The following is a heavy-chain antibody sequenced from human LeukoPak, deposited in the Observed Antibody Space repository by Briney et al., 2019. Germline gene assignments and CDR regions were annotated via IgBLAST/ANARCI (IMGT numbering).Heavy chain of an antibody. CDR2: INPSGGST. V-gene: IGHV1-46*01. Sequence: ASVKVSCKASGYTFTSYYMHWVQQAPGQGLEWMGIINPSGGSTSYAQKFQGRVTMTRDTSTSTVYMELSSLRSEDTAVYYCARGEYYYDSSGYYSKRYFDYWGQGTLVTVSS. J-gene: IGHJ4*02. CDR1: GYTFTSYY. CDR3: ARGEYYYDSSGYYSKRYFDY. D-gene: IGHD3-22*01.